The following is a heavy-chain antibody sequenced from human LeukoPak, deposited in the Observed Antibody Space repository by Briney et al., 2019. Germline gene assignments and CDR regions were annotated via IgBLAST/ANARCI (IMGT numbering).Heavy chain of an antibody. CDR1: GGTFSSYA. CDR3: AREGPYSSGWDLDY. Sequence: ASVKVSCKASGGTFSSYAISLVRQAPGQGLEWMGGIIPTFGTANYAQKFQGRVTVTADESTSTAYMELSSLRSEDTAVYYCAREGPYSSGWDLDYWGQGTLVTVSS. V-gene: IGHV1-69*01. D-gene: IGHD6-19*01. CDR2: IIPTFGTA. J-gene: IGHJ4*02.